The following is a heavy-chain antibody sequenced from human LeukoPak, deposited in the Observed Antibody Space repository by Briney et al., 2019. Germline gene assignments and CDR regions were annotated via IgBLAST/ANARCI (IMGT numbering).Heavy chain of an antibody. CDR2: INRDGSST. J-gene: IGHJ4*02. Sequence: GGSLRLSCAASGFTVSSYWMDWVRQSPGKGLGWVSRINRDGSSTSYADSVKGRVTISRDNAKNTLYLQMNSLRAEDTAVYYCARDGDSSGYYVNFDYWGQGTLVTVSS. CDR1: GFTVSSYW. CDR3: ARDGDSSGYYVNFDY. V-gene: IGHV3-74*01. D-gene: IGHD3-22*01.